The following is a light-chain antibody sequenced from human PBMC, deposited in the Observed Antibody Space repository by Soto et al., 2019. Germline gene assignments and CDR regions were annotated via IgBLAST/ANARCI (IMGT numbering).Light chain of an antibody. CDR1: SSDVGSYNL. CDR3: CSYAGSSTFVYV. J-gene: IGLJ1*01. V-gene: IGLV2-23*03. CDR2: EGS. Sequence: QSALTQPASVSGSPGQSITISCTGTSSDVGSYNLVSWYQQHPGKAPKLMIYEGSKRPSGGSNRFSGSKSGNTASLTISGLQAEDEADYYCCSYAGSSTFVYVFGTGTKLTVL.